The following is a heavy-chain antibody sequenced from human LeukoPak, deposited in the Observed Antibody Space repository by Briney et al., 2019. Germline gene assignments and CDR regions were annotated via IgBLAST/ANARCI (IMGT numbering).Heavy chain of an antibody. D-gene: IGHD3-16*02. V-gene: IGHV3-30-3*01. Sequence: GGSLRLSCAASGFTFSSYAMHWVRQAPGKGLEWVAVISYDGSNKYYADSVKGRFTISRDNSKNTLYLQMNSLRAEDTAVYYCAREVQDYVWGSYPGRYYGMDVWGQGTTVTVSS. J-gene: IGHJ6*02. CDR3: AREVQDYVWGSYPGRYYGMDV. CDR1: GFTFSSYA. CDR2: ISYDGSNK.